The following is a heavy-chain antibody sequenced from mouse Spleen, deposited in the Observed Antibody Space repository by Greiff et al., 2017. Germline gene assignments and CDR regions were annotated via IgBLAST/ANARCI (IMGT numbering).Heavy chain of an antibody. D-gene: IGHD1-1*01. Sequence: VQLQQSGPVLVKPGASVKMSCKASGYTFTDYYMNWVKQSPGKSLEWIGVINPYNGGTSYNQKFKGKATLTVDKSSSTAYMELNSLTSEDSAVYYCARGGYGSSYGFAYWGQGTLVTVSA. CDR2: INPYNGGT. CDR1: GYTFTDYY. V-gene: IGHV1-19*01. CDR3: ARGGYGSSYGFAY. J-gene: IGHJ3*01.